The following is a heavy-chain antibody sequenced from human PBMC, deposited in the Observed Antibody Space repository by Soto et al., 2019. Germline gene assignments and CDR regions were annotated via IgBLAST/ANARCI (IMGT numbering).Heavy chain of an antibody. CDR1: GGSISSYY. D-gene: IGHD1-26*01. J-gene: IGHJ6*02. CDR3: ARGWARKGINYYYYYGMDV. V-gene: IGHV4-59*01. CDR2: IYYSGST. Sequence: SETLSLTCTVSGGSISSYYWSWIRQPPGKGLEWIGYIYYSGSTNYNPSLKSRVTISVDTSKNQFSLKLSSVTAADTAVYYCARGWARKGINYYYYYGMDVWGQGTTVTVSS.